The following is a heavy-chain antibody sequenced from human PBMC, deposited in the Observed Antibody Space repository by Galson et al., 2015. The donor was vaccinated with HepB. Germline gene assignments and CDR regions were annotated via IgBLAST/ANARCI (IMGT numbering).Heavy chain of an antibody. D-gene: IGHD3-16*01. CDR3: ARKIASPDYDYYGLDV. CDR1: EFTFGDYA. J-gene: IGHJ6*02. CDR2: IRTKAYGGTT. Sequence: LRLSCATFEFTFGDYAMSWFRQAPGKGLEWIGFIRTKAYGGTTEYAASVKGKFIISRDDSESIAYLQMNSLTSDDTAVYYCARKIASPDYDYYGLDVWGQGTTVTVS. V-gene: IGHV3-49*03.